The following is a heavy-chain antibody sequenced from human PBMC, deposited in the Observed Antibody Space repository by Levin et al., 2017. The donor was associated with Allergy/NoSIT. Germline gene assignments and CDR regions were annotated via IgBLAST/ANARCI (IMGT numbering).Heavy chain of an antibody. Sequence: PAGGSLRLSCTASGFMFSTYALSWVRQAPGKGLEWVSSIGGNGGGTDYADSVKGRFTISRDNAKNTFFLQMNSLRAEDTATYYCAKFWGAALRVDAFVAWGQGAMVTVSS. D-gene: IGHD7-27*01. J-gene: IGHJ3*01. CDR2: IGGNGGGT. V-gene: IGHV3-23*01. CDR1: GFMFSTYA. CDR3: AKFWGAALRVDAFVA.